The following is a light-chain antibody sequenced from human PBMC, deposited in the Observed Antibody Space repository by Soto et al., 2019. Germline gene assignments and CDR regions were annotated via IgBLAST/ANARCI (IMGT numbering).Light chain of an antibody. Sequence: PGERATLSCRASQSVSSNHLAWYQQKNGQAPRLLIYGGSSRATGIPDRFSGSGSRTDCTLTISRLEPEDFEVYYCQQYGSSLLTFGGGTKVDIK. J-gene: IGKJ4*01. V-gene: IGKV3-20*01. CDR3: QQYGSSLLT. CDR2: GGS. CDR1: QSVSSNH.